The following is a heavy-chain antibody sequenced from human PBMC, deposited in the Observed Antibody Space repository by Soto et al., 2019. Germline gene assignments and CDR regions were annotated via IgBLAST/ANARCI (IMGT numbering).Heavy chain of an antibody. CDR2: IGPYNGNT. CDR1: GYTFVDYG. Sequence: QAQLVQSGAEVKKPGASVKVSCQAGGYTFVDYGISWVRQAPGQGLEWVGWIGPYNGNTNYAQNLQDRVTMTTDTSTNTAYMELRSLRSDDTALYYCARCYCTVGSCYTCWHFDLWGRGTLLTVSS. D-gene: IGHD2-15*01. J-gene: IGHJ2*01. V-gene: IGHV1-18*01. CDR3: ARCYCTVGSCYTCWHFDL.